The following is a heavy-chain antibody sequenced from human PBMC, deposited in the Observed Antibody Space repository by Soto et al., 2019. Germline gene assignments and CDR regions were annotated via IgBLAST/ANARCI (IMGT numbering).Heavy chain of an antibody. Sequence: SETLSLTCTVSGGSISSRNRYWGWLRQPPGRGLEWTGSTYESGSSDYNPSLKSRVTMSVDMSKNQFSLKINSVTAADTAMYFCARHGATGSLRTWFDLWGQGTLVTVSS. CDR1: GGSISSRNRY. CDR3: ARHGATGSLRTWFDL. J-gene: IGHJ5*02. CDR2: TYESGSS. D-gene: IGHD1-26*01. V-gene: IGHV4-39*01.